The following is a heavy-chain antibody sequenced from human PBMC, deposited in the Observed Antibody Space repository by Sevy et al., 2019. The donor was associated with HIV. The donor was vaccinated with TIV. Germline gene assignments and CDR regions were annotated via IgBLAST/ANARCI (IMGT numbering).Heavy chain of an antibody. V-gene: IGHV5-51*01. CDR3: ARHHSSCWYDYFDY. J-gene: IGHJ4*02. CDR2: IYPGDSDI. D-gene: IGHD6-13*01. Sequence: GESLKISCKGSGYRFTSYWIGWVRQMPGKGLEWMGIIYPGDSDIRYSPSFQGQVTISADMSISTAYLQWSSLKASDTAMYYCARHHSSCWYDYFDYWGQGTLVTVSS. CDR1: GYRFTSYW.